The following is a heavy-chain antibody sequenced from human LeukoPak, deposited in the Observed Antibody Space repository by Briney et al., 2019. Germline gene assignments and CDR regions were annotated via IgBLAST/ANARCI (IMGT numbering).Heavy chain of an antibody. Sequence: KPSETLSLTCTVSGGSISSSNYYWGWIRQPPGKGLEWIGSSYHSGSTYYNPSLKSRLTISVDTSKNQFSLKLTSVTAADTAVYHCGRWYEYWGQGSLVTVSS. J-gene: IGHJ4*02. CDR1: GGSISSSNYY. V-gene: IGHV4-39*07. CDR2: SYHSGST. D-gene: IGHD2-15*01. CDR3: GRWYEY.